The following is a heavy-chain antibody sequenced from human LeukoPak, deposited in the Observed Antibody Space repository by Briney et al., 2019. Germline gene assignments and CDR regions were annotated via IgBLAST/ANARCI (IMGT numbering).Heavy chain of an antibody. CDR2: ISSSSSTI. CDR1: GFTFSSYS. V-gene: IGHV3-48*01. D-gene: IGHD1-26*01. J-gene: IGHJ4*02. CDR3: ARDQVGATTDGLDY. Sequence: GGSLRLSCAASGFTFSSYSMNWVRQAPGKGLEWVSYISSSSSTIYYADSVKGRFTISRDNAKNSLYLQMNSLRAEDTAVYYCARDQVGATTDGLDYWGQGTLVTVSS.